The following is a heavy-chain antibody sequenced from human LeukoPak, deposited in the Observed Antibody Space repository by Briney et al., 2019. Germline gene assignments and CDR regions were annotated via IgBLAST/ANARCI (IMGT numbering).Heavy chain of an antibody. J-gene: IGHJ4*02. CDR2: MTSSSET. Sequence: GGSLRLSCAASGFTVSTSEMIWVRQAPGKGLEWVSYMTSSSETKYADSVKGRFTIYRDNAKNSLYLQMNSLRDEDTAVYYCAGSSGWLLDSWGQGTLATVSS. D-gene: IGHD6-19*01. V-gene: IGHV3-48*03. CDR1: GFTVSTSE. CDR3: AGSSGWLLDS.